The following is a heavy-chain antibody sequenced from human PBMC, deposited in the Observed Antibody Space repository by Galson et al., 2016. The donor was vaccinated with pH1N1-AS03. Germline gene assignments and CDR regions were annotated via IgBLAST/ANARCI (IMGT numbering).Heavy chain of an antibody. CDR1: GFTFSTYW. CDR2: TWSDGSNK. Sequence: SLRLSCAASGFTFSTYWMGWLRQAPGKGLDWVAVTWSDGSNKYYEDSVKGRFTISRDNSKNTVYLQVNSLRAEDTAVYYCAKDSWGNNWSCFDYWGQGTLVTVSS. D-gene: IGHD1-1*01. CDR3: AKDSWGNNWSCFDY. V-gene: IGHV3-33*06. J-gene: IGHJ4*02.